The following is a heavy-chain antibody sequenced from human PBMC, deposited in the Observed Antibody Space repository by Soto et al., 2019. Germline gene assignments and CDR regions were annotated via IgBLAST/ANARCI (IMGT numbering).Heavy chain of an antibody. J-gene: IGHJ5*02. CDR1: GGSISSGDYY. V-gene: IGHV4-31*03. CDR3: ARWWSGSRQGFDP. D-gene: IGHD3-3*01. Sequence: QVQLQESGPGLVKPSQTLSLTCTVSGGSISSGDYYWSWIRQHPGKGLEWIGYIYYSGSTYYNPSHNSRVTISVDTSKNPCSPKLSSVTAADTAVYYCARWWSGSRQGFDPWGQGTLVTVSS. CDR2: IYYSGST.